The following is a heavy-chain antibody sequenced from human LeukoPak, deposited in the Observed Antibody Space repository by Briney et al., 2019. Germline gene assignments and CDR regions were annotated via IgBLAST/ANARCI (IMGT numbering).Heavy chain of an antibody. J-gene: IGHJ4*02. CDR2: IFHTGTT. V-gene: IGHV4-38-2*01. CDR3: ARAGPFCSGGSCYFDS. D-gene: IGHD2-15*01. CDR1: GYSISRAFH. Sequence: SETLSLTCAVSGYSISRAFHWGWIRQSPGKGLECLGNIFHTGTTYYNPSLKSRLTISLDTSKNQFSLMLSSVTAADTAVYYCARAGPFCSGGSCYFDSWGQGTLVTVSS.